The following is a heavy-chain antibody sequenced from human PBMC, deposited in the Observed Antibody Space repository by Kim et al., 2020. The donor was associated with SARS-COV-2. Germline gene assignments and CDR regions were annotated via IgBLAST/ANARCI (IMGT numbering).Heavy chain of an antibody. J-gene: IGHJ4*02. CDR3: AGSHRYDFWSGYRD. V-gene: IGHV4-34*01. CDR1: GGSFSGYY. CDR2: INHSGST. Sequence: SETLSLTCAVYGGSFSGYYWSWIRQPPGKGLEWIGEINHSGSTNYNPSLKSRVTISVDTSKNQFSLKLSSVTAADTAVYYCAGSHRYDFWSGYRDWGQGT. D-gene: IGHD3-3*01.